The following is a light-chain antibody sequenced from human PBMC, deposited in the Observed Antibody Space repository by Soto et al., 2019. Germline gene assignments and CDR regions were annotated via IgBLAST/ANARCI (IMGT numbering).Light chain of an antibody. V-gene: IGKV3-11*01. CDR3: QQRSNWPGT. CDR2: DAS. Sequence: TVSTQSAGTLSFSPGERATLSCRASQSVRSSLAWYQQQPGQAPRLLIYDASNRATGIPARFSGSGSGTDFTLTINSLEPKDFAVYYCQQRSNWPGTFGQGTKVDIK. J-gene: IGKJ1*01. CDR1: QSVRSS.